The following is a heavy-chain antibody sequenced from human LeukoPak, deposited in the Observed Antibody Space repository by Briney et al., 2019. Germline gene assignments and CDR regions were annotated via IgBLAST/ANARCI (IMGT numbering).Heavy chain of an antibody. CDR3: ARGSSRPPNAFDI. Sequence: GGSLRPSCAASGFTFSSHWMSWVRQAPGKGLEWVANIKQDGSEKYYVDSVKGRFTISRDNAKNSLYLQMNSLRAEDTAVYYCARGSSRPPNAFDIWGQGTMVTVSS. CDR2: IKQDGSEK. V-gene: IGHV3-7*01. CDR1: GFTFSSHW. J-gene: IGHJ3*02. D-gene: IGHD6-6*01.